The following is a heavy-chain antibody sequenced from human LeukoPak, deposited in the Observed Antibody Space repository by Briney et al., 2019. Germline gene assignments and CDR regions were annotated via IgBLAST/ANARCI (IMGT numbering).Heavy chain of an antibody. D-gene: IGHD2-2*01. CDR2: IYTSGST. J-gene: IGHJ6*04. V-gene: IGHV4-4*07. CDR3: ARSFPYCSSTSCYAGV. Sequence: MSSGTLSLTCTVSGGSISSYYWSWIRQPAGKGLEWIGRIYTSGSTNYNPSLKSRVTMSVDTSKNQFSLKLSSVTAADTAVYYCARSFPYCSSTSCYAGVWDKGTTVTVSS. CDR1: GGSISSYY.